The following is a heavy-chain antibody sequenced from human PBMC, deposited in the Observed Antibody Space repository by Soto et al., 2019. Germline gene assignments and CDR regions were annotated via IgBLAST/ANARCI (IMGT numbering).Heavy chain of an antibody. CDR3: ARLPYSSGWYYFDY. V-gene: IGHV4-59*08. D-gene: IGHD6-19*01. J-gene: IGHJ4*02. CDR1: GGSISSYY. CDR2: IYNSGNT. Sequence: SETLSLTCTVSGGSISSYYWSWIRQPPGKGLEWIGYIYNSGNTNHNPSLKSRVTISVDTSKNQFSLKLSSVTAADTAVYYCARLPYSSGWYYFDYWGQGTLVTVSS.